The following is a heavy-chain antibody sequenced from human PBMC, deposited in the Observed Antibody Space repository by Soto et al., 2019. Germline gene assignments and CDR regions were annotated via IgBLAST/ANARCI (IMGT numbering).Heavy chain of an antibody. V-gene: IGHV1-69*13. CDR2: IIPIFGTA. CDR3: ARVARIAAAKIKDAFDI. Sequence: GASVKVSCKASRGTFSSYAISWVRQAPGQGLEWMGGIIPIFGTANYAQKFQGRVTITADESTSTAYMELSSLRSEDTAVYYCARVARIAAAKIKDAFDIWGQGTMVTVSS. CDR1: RGTFSSYA. D-gene: IGHD6-13*01. J-gene: IGHJ3*02.